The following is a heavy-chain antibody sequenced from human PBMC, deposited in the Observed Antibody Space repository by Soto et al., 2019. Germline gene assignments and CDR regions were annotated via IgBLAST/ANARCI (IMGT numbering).Heavy chain of an antibody. CDR2: ISSNGGNT. J-gene: IGHJ4*02. D-gene: IGHD2-15*01. CDR3: VKGRPVVVAAYFDY. V-gene: IGHV3-64D*06. Sequence: PGGSLRLSCSASGFTFSSSAMHWVRQAPGKGLEYVSAISSNGGNTYYADSVKGRFTISRDNSKNTLYLQMSSLRAEDTAVYYCVKGRPVVVAAYFDYRGQGTLVTVSS. CDR1: GFTFSSSA.